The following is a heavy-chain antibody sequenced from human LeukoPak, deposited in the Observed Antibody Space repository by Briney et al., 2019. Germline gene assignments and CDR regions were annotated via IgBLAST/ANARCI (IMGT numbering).Heavy chain of an antibody. CDR2: ISAYNGNT. Sequence: GASVKVSCKASGYTFTSYGISWVRQAPGQGLEWMGWISAYNGNTNYAQKLQGRVTMTTDTSTSTAYMELRSLRSDDTAVYYCARDYYPTYYYDSSGYHDLYYFDYWGQGTLVTVSS. CDR3: ARDYYPTYYYDSSGYHDLYYFDY. V-gene: IGHV1-18*01. D-gene: IGHD3-22*01. CDR1: GYTFTSYG. J-gene: IGHJ4*02.